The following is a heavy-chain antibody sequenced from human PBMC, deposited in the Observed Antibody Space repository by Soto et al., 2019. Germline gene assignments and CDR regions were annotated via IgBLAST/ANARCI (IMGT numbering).Heavy chain of an antibody. J-gene: IGHJ4*02. D-gene: IGHD2-15*01. Sequence: QVQLVQSGAEVKKPGSSVKVSCKASGGTFSSYTISWVRQAPGQGLEWMGRIIPILGIANYAQKFQGRVTITADKSTSTAYMELSSLRSEDTAVYYCARDKDCSGGSCHRFDYWGQGTLVTVSS. CDR1: GGTFSSYT. V-gene: IGHV1-69*08. CDR2: IIPILGIA. CDR3: ARDKDCSGGSCHRFDY.